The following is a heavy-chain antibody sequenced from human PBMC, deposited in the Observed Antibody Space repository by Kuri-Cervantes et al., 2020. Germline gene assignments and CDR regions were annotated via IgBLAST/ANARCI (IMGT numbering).Heavy chain of an antibody. CDR1: GFTFSSYA. CDR3: AKGDDYGDYPQPFYFDY. D-gene: IGHD4-17*01. V-gene: IGHV3-30*04. CDR2: ISYDGSNK. J-gene: IGHJ4*02. Sequence: GESLKISCAASGFTFSSYAMHWVRQAPGKGLEWVAVISYDGSNKYYADSVKGRFTISRDNSKNTLYLQMNSLRAEDTAVYYCAKGDDYGDYPQPFYFDYWGQGTLVTVSS.